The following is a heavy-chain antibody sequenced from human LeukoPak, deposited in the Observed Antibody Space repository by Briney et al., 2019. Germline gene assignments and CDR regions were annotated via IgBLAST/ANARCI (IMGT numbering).Heavy chain of an antibody. CDR1: GGSISSYY. CDR3: ARAAYCGGDCYYYFDY. J-gene: IGHJ4*02. V-gene: IGHV4-59*01. Sequence: SETLSLTCTVSGGSISSYYWHWIRQPPGKGLEWIGYLYYSGNTYYNPSLKSRVTMSVDTSKNQFSLKLSSVTAADTAVYFCARAAYCGGDCYYYFDYWGQGTLVTVSS. CDR2: LYYSGNT. D-gene: IGHD2-21*02.